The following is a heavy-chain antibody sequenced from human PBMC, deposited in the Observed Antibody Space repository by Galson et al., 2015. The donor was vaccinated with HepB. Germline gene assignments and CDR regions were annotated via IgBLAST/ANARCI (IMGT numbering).Heavy chain of an antibody. Sequence: SLRLSCAASGFTFSNAWMNRVRQAPGKGLEWVGRIKSKTDGGTTDYAAPVKGRFTISRDDSKNTLYLQMNSLKTEDTAFYFCTTDLRYSGSYSKSSKGYWGQGTLVTVSS. J-gene: IGHJ4*02. CDR1: GFTFSNAW. V-gene: IGHV3-15*07. CDR2: IKSKTDGGTT. CDR3: TTDLRYSGSYSKSSKGY. D-gene: IGHD1-26*01.